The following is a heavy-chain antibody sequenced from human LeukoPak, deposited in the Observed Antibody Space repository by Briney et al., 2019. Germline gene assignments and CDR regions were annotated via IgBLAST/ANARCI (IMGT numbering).Heavy chain of an antibody. V-gene: IGHV3-23*01. CDR2: MSGSGGSS. Sequence: GGSLRLSCAASGFTFSSYAMSWVRQAPGKGLEWVSAMSGSGGSSYYADSVKGRFTISRDISKNTLYLQMNSLGVEDTAVYYCAKNKWERSGAFDIWGQGTMVTVSS. CDR1: GFTFSSYA. J-gene: IGHJ3*02. CDR3: AKNKWERSGAFDI. D-gene: IGHD1-26*01.